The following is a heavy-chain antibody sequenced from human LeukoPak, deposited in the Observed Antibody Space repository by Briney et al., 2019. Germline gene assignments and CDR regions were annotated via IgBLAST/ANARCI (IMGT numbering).Heavy chain of an antibody. CDR2: INHSGST. V-gene: IGHV4-34*01. J-gene: IGHJ4*02. CDR1: GGSFSGYY. Sequence: SETLSLTCAVYGGSFSGYYWSWIRQPPGKGLEWIGEINHSGSTNYNPSLKSRVTISVDTSKNQFSLKLSSVTAADTAVHYCASRRYSYGRYYFDYWGQGTLVTVSS. CDR3: ASRRYSYGRYYFDY. D-gene: IGHD5-18*01.